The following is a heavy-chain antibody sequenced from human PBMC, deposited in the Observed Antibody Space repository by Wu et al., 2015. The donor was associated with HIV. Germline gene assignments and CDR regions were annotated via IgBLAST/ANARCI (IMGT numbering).Heavy chain of an antibody. D-gene: IGHD6-19*01. CDR1: GYTFFAYY. CDR2: VSPYNGNT. CDR3: ARGAVASE. J-gene: IGHJ4*02. V-gene: IGHV1-2*02. Sequence: VQMVQSETEVKKHGASVKISCKTSGYTFFAYYIHWVRQAPGQGLEWMGWVSPYNGNTHFAQKIQGRVSMTIDKSMATAYMELRRLTYGDTAVYYCARGAVASEWGQGTAVTVSS.